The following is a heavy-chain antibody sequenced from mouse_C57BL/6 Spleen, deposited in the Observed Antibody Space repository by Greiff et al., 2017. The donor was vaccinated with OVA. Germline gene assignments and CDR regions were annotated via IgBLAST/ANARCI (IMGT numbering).Heavy chain of an antibody. CDR1: GYSFTSYY. Sequence: QVQLQQSGPELVKPGASVKISCKASGYSFTSYYIHWVKQRPGQGLEWIGWIYPGSGNTKYNEKFKGKATLTADTSSSTAYMQLSSLTSEDSAVYYCAREYYYGLYYVDYWGQGTTLTVSS. J-gene: IGHJ2*01. CDR3: AREYYYGLYYVDY. V-gene: IGHV1-66*01. D-gene: IGHD1-1*01. CDR2: IYPGSGNT.